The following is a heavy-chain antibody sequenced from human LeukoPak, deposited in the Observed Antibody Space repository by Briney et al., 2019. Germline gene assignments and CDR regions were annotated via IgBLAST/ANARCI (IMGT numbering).Heavy chain of an antibody. D-gene: IGHD6-19*01. CDR3: AKDIRSGCYLCAFDI. J-gene: IGHJ3*02. CDR1: GFTFSSYW. CDR2: INSDGGST. V-gene: IGHV3-74*01. Sequence: GGSLRLSCAASGFTFSSYWMHWVRQAPGKGLVWVSRINSDGGSTSYADSVRGRFTISRDNAKSTLYLQMNSLRAEDTAVYYCAKDIRSGCYLCAFDIWGQGTRVTVSS.